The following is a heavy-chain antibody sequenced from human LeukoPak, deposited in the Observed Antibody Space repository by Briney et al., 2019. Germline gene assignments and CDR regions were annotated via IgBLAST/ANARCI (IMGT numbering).Heavy chain of an antibody. Sequence: GGSLRLSCAASGFTFSGSAMHWVRQASGKGLEWVGRIRSKANSYATAYAASVKGRFTISRDDSKNTAYLQMNSLKTEDTAVYYCTRRGSQLALDYWGQGTLVTVSS. CDR2: IRSKANSYAT. D-gene: IGHD6-6*01. J-gene: IGHJ4*02. CDR3: TRRGSQLALDY. V-gene: IGHV3-73*01. CDR1: GFTFSGSA.